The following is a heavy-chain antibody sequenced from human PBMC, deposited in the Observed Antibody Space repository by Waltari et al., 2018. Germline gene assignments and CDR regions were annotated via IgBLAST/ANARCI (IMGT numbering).Heavy chain of an antibody. CDR2: ISGSGGST. CDR3: AKDLFKWYSGYDSGSAFDY. J-gene: IGHJ4*02. V-gene: IGHV3-23*01. D-gene: IGHD5-12*01. CDR1: GFTFSSYA. Sequence: EVQLLESGGGLVQPGGSLRLSCAASGFTFSSYAMSWVRQAPGKGLEWVSAISGSGGSTYYADSVKGRFTISRDNSKNTLYLQMNSLRAEDTAVYYCAKDLFKWYSGYDSGSAFDYWGQGTLVTVSS.